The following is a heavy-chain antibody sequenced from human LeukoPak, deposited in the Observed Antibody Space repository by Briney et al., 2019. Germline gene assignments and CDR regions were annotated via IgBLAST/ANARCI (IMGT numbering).Heavy chain of an antibody. J-gene: IGHJ6*03. V-gene: IGHV4-34*01. D-gene: IGHD1-26*01. CDR3: ARGPLGWGHYYYMDV. Sequence: TSETLSLTCAVYGGSFSGYHWTWVRQSPVKGLEWIGEITYSEDTKYNPSLESRCTISIDASKNQFSLKLNSPTVADSAVYYCARGPLGWGHYYYMDVWGEGTTVIVSS. CDR2: ITYSEDT. CDR1: GGSFSGYH.